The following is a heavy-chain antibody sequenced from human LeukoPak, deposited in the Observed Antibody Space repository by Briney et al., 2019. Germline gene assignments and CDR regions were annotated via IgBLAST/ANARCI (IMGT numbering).Heavy chain of an antibody. V-gene: IGHV1-3*01. Sequence: GASVKVSCKASGYDFTKYAVQWVRQAPGQRPEWMGWINADNGNTKYSQYFQDRITISRDTSASTAYMELRSLRSDDKAVYYCARGRGTGGSNRDFYFYYYMDVWGTGTTVIVSS. CDR1: GYDFTKYA. J-gene: IGHJ6*03. CDR3: ARGRGTGGSNRDFYFYYYMDV. CDR2: INADNGNT. D-gene: IGHD2-15*01.